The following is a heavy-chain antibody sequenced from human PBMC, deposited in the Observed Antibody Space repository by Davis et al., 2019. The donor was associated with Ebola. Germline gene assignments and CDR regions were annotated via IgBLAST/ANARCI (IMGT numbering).Heavy chain of an antibody. CDR3: ARLIRTGTTSDY. CDR2: IYYSGST. J-gene: IGHJ4*02. D-gene: IGHD1-7*01. Sequence: SETLSLTCTVSGGSISSSSYYWGWIRQPPGKGLEWIGSIYYSGSTYYNPSLKSRVTISVDTSKNQFSLKLSSVTAADTAVYYCARLIRTGTTSDYWGQGTLVTVSS. CDR1: GGSISSSSYY. V-gene: IGHV4-39*01.